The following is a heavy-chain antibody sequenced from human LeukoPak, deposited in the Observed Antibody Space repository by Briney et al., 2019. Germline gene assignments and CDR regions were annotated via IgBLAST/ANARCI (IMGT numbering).Heavy chain of an antibody. J-gene: IGHJ4*02. CDR1: GGTFSSYA. CDR3: ALSYDSSGYPWGDFDY. CDR2: ITPIFGTA. Sequence: ASVKVSCKASGGTFSSYAISWVRQAPGQGLEWMGGITPIFGTANYAQKFQGRVTITTDESTSTAYMELSSLRSEDTAVYYCALSYDSSGYPWGDFDYWGQGTLVTVSS. V-gene: IGHV1-69*05. D-gene: IGHD3-22*01.